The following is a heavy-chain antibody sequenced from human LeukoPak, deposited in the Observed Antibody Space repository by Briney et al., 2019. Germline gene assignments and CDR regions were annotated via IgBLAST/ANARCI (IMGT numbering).Heavy chain of an antibody. CDR2: IWYDGSNK. Sequence: GRSLGLSFAASGFPFSSYGMHRVRQAPGKGLEGVAVIWYDGSNKYYADSVKGRFTISRDNSKHTLYLQMNSLRAEDTAVYYCARVKASSSWYGNAFDIWGQGTMVTVSS. CDR3: ARVKASSSWYGNAFDI. V-gene: IGHV3-33*01. J-gene: IGHJ3*02. D-gene: IGHD6-13*01. CDR1: GFPFSSYG.